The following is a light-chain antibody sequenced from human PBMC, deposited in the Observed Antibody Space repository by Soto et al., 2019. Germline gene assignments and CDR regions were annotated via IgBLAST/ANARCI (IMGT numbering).Light chain of an antibody. V-gene: IGKV1-5*01. CDR1: QSISNW. Sequence: DIQMTQSPSTLSASVGDRVTITCRASQSISNWLAWYQQKPGKAPKLLIYDASTLESGVPSRFSGSGSGTEFTLTISSLQPDDFATYYCQQYNTYSPERTFGQGTKVDIK. J-gene: IGKJ1*01. CDR2: DAS. CDR3: QQYNTYSPERT.